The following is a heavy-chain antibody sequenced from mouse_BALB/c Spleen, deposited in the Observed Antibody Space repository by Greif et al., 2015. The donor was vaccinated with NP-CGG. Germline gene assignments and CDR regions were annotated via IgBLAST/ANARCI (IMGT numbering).Heavy chain of an antibody. CDR1: GYTFTSYW. CDR2: INPSNGRT. Sequence: QVQLQQSGAELVKPGASVKLSCKASGYTFTSYWMHWVKQRPGQGLEWIGEINPSNGRTNYNEKFKSKATLTVDKSSSTAYMQLSSLTSEDSAVYYCAREELGRWFAYWGQGTLVTVSA. V-gene: IGHV1S81*02. CDR3: AREELGRWFAY. D-gene: IGHD4-1*01. J-gene: IGHJ3*01.